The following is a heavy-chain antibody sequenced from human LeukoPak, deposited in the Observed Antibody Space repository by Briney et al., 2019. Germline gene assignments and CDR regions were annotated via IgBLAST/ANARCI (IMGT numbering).Heavy chain of an antibody. CDR3: ARGYNYGAHYWFDY. J-gene: IGHJ4*02. D-gene: IGHD5-18*01. CDR2: IYNNGST. Sequence: SETLSLTCTVSDGSINIYYWSWIRQAPGKGLEWIGYIYNNGSTNYNPSLRRRVTISMDTSKIQFSLRLTSVTAADTAMYYCARGYNYGAHYWFDYWDQGTLVTVSS. V-gene: IGHV4-59*01. CDR1: DGSINIYY.